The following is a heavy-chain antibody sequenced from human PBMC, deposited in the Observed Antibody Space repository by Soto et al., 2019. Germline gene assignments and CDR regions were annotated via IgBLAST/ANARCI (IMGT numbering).Heavy chain of an antibody. CDR2: IFYSGSI. J-gene: IGHJ6*02. Sequence: QVQLQESGPGLVKPSQTLSLTCTVSGGSISSGDYFWSWIRQPPGKGLEWIVYIFYSGSIYYNPSLKRRVTISVDTSKNHFSLKLSSVTAADTAMYYCARGEPYYYGLDVWGQGTTVTVSS. CDR1: GGSISSGDYF. CDR3: ARGEPYYYGLDV. V-gene: IGHV4-30-4*01.